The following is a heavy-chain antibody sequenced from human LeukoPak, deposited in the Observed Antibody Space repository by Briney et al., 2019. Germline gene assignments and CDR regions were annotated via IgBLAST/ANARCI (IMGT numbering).Heavy chain of an antibody. CDR1: GFTFSDYY. Sequence: GGSLRLSCAASGFTFSDYYMSWIRQAPGKGLEWVSYISSSGSTIYYADSVKGRFTISRDNAKNSLYLQMNSLRAEDTAVYYCVRVPGSYYVDFDYWGQGTLVTVSS. CDR2: ISSSGSTI. CDR3: VRVPGSYYVDFDY. D-gene: IGHD3-10*01. J-gene: IGHJ4*02. V-gene: IGHV3-11*01.